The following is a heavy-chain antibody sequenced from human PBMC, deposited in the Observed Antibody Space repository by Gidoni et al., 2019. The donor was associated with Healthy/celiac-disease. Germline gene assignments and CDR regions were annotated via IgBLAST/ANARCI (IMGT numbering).Heavy chain of an antibody. J-gene: IGHJ4*02. CDR1: GFTFSSYG. D-gene: IGHD2-15*01. CDR2: ISYDGSNK. CDR3: AKEGYCSGGSCYSGFDY. V-gene: IGHV3-30*18. Sequence: QVQLVESGGGVVQPGRSLRLSCAASGFTFSSYGMHWVRQAPGKGLEWVAVISYDGSNKYYADSVKGRFTISRDNSKNTLYLQMNSLRAEDTAVYYCAKEGYCSGGSCYSGFDYWGQGTLVTVSS.